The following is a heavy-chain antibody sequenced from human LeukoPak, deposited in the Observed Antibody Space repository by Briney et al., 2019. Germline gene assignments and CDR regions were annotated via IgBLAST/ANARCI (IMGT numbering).Heavy chain of an antibody. CDR3: ARGDSSGYYHDYFDY. CDR2: IYTSGST. CDR1: GGSISSGSYY. D-gene: IGHD3-22*01. V-gene: IGHV4-61*02. J-gene: IGHJ4*02. Sequence: PSQTLSLTCTVSGGSISSGSYYWSWIRQPAGKGLEWTGRIYTSGSTNYNPSLKSRVTISVDTSKNQFSLKLSSVTAADTAVYYCARGDSSGYYHDYFDYWGQGTLVTVSS.